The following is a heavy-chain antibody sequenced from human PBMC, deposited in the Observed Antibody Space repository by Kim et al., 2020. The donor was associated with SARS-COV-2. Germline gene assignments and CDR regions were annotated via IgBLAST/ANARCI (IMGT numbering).Heavy chain of an antibody. V-gene: IGHV3-43*02. Sequence: GGSLRLSCAASGFTFDDYAMHWVRQAPGKGLEWVSLISGDGGSTYYADSVKGRFTISRDNSKNSLYLQMNSLRTEDTALYYCAKDIKVLISNTLYYYYYYYGMDVWGQGTTVTVSS. J-gene: IGHJ6*02. CDR3: AKDIKVLISNTLYYYYYYYGMDV. CDR2: ISGDGGST. CDR1: GFTFDDYA. D-gene: IGHD3-22*01.